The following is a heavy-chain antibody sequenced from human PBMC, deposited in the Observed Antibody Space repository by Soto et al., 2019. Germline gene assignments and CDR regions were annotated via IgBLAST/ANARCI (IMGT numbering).Heavy chain of an antibody. J-gene: IGHJ4*02. CDR1: GRSFIGYY. CDR3: ARSWGYYFDY. CDR2: IDQSGST. D-gene: IGHD3-16*01. Sequence: SETLSLTCAVYGRSFIGYYWNWLRQPPGEGLEWIGKIDQSGSTNYNPSLKTRVTISVDTSKNQFSLKLSSVTAADTAIYYCARSWGYYFDYWGQGTLVTVS. V-gene: IGHV4-34*01.